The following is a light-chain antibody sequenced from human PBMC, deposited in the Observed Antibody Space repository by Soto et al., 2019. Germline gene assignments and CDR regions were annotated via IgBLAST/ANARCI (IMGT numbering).Light chain of an antibody. J-gene: IGKJ1*01. V-gene: IGKV1-5*03. CDR1: QSIMSW. CDR3: QQYNAYSPWT. CDR2: KAS. Sequence: DIQMTQSPSTLSASVGDRVTITCRASQSIMSWLAWYQQKPGKAPKLLIYKASDLDVGVPSRFAGSGSGTEFTLTISSLQPDDVATCYCQQYNAYSPWTFGQGTKVDIK.